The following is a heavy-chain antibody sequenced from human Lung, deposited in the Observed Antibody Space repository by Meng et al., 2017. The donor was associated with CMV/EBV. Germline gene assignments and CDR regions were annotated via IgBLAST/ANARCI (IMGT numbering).Heavy chain of an antibody. V-gene: IGHV1-18*01. D-gene: IGHD6-6*01. CDR1: GYTFTSYG. CDR2: ISVYTDNT. CDR3: ARDSPSLYSSSPGLDF. J-gene: IGHJ4*02. Sequence: ASVXVSXKTSGYTFTSYGISWVRQAPGQGLEWMGWISVYTDNTSSAQKYQGRLTMTTDTSTSTAYMEVRSLRSDDTAVYYCARDSPSLYSSSPGLDFWRQGTLVTVSS.